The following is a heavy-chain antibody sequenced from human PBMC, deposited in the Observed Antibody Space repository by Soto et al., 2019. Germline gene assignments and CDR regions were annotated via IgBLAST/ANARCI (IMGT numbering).Heavy chain of an antibody. CDR1: GFTFDDYA. Sequence: GGSLRLSCAASGFTFDDYAMHWVRQAPGKGLEWVSGISWNSGSIGYADSVKGRFTISRDNAKNSLYLQMNSLRAEDTALYYCAKDSVAGTGYFQHWGQGTLVTVSS. V-gene: IGHV3-9*01. J-gene: IGHJ1*01. CDR3: AKDSVAGTGYFQH. CDR2: ISWNSGSI. D-gene: IGHD6-19*01.